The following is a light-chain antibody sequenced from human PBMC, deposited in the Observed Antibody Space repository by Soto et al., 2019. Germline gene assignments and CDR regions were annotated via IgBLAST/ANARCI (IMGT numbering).Light chain of an antibody. CDR2: EVS. CDR1: SADVGGCNY. Sequence: ALTQPASVSGSPGQSITISCTGTSADVGGCNYVSWYQQHPDKAPKVVIYEVSNRPSGVSNRFSGSKSGNTASLTISGLQAEDEADYYCGSCTTSSILVFGTGTNVTVL. CDR3: GSCTTSSILV. V-gene: IGLV2-14*01. J-gene: IGLJ1*01.